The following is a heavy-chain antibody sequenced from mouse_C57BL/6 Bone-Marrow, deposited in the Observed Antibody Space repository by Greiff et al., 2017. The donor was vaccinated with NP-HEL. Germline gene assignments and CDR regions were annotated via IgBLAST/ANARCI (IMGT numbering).Heavy chain of an antibody. CDR1: GFTFSDFY. V-gene: IGHV7-1*01. CDR2: SRNKANDYTT. CDR3: ARGPIYYGYDESAMDY. Sequence: EVKLVESGGGLVQSGRSLRLSCATSGFTFSDFYMEWVRQAPGKGLEWIAASRNKANDYTTEYSASVKGRFIVSRDTSQSILYLQMNALRAEDTAIYYCARGPIYYGYDESAMDYSGQGTSVTVSS. J-gene: IGHJ4*01. D-gene: IGHD2-2*01.